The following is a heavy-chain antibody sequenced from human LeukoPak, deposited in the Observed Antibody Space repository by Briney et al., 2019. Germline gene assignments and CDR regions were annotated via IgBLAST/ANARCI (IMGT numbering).Heavy chain of an antibody. CDR1: GFTFSSYW. D-gene: IGHD2/OR15-2a*01. CDR2: INHSGST. J-gene: IGHJ4*02. CDR3: ARGKRRVLYAGFDY. Sequence: GSLRLSCAASGFTFSSYWMSWVRQPPGKGLEWIGEINHSGSTNYNPSLKSRVTISVDTSKNQFSLKLSSVTAADTAVYYCARGKRRVLYAGFDYWGQGTLVTVSS. V-gene: IGHV4-34*01.